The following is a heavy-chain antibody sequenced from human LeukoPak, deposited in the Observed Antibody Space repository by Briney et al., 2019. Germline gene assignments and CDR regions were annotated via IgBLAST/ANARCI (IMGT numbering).Heavy chain of an antibody. J-gene: IGHJ4*02. CDR2: MNPNSGNT. CDR1: GYTFGTYD. V-gene: IGHV1-8*01. Sequence: ASVKVSCEASGYTFGTYDINWVRQATGQGLEWMGWMNPNSGNTGYAQKFQDRVTITRNISISTAYMELSSLRSEDTAVYYCASWSGYSKWGQGTLVTVSS. D-gene: IGHD3-3*01. CDR3: ASWSGYSK.